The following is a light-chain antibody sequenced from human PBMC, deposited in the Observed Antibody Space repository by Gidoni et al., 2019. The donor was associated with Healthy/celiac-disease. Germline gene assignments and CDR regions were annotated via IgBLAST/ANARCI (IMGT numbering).Light chain of an antibody. Sequence: QLVLTQSPSASASLGPSVKLTCPLSSGHSSYAIAWHQQQPEKGPRYLMKLNSDGSHNKGDGIPDRFSGSSSGAERYLTITSLQSEDEADYYCQTWGTGIWVFGGGTKLTVL. V-gene: IGLV4-69*01. CDR3: QTWGTGIWV. CDR2: LNSDGSH. J-gene: IGLJ3*02. CDR1: SGHSSYA.